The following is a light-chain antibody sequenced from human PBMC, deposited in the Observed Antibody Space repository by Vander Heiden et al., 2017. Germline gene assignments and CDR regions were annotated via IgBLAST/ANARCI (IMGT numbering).Light chain of an antibody. CDR1: QNINSN. CDR3: EQDSKWPPLT. J-gene: IGKJ5*01. Sequence: EIVMTHPPATLSVSPGERVTLSCRASQNINSNLAWYQQKPGQAPRLLIYGASIRATGIPARFSATGSGTEFTLTISSRQSEDFGVYYCEQDSKWPPLTFGPGTQLEIK. V-gene: IGKV3D-15*01. CDR2: GAS.